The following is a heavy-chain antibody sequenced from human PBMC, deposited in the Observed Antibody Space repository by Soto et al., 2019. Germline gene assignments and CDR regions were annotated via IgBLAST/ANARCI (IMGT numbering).Heavy chain of an antibody. Sequence: GGSLRLSCAASGFTFSSYGMHWVRQAPGKGLEWVAVISYDGSNKYYADSVKGRFTISRDNSKNTLYLQMNSLRAEDTAVYYCAKDEGDGYNYAFDIWSQGTMVTVSS. V-gene: IGHV3-30*18. CDR1: GFTFSSYG. J-gene: IGHJ3*02. CDR3: AKDEGDGYNYAFDI. D-gene: IGHD5-12*01. CDR2: ISYDGSNK.